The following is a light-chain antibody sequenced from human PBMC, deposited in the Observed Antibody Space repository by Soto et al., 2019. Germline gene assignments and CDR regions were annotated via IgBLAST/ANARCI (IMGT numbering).Light chain of an antibody. CDR1: HSVNSN. J-gene: IGKJ1*01. CDR3: QQYNNWWT. CDR2: GAS. V-gene: IGKV3-15*01. Sequence: EIVMTQSPATLSVSPGERATLSCRASHSVNSNLAGYQQRLGQAPRLLISGASTRATGVPARFSGSGSETEFTLTISSLQSEDFAVYYCQQYNNWWTFGQGTKVEIK.